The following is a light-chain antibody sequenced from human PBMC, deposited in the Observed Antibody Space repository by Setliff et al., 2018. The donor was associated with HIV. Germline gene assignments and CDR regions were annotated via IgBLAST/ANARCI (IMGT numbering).Light chain of an antibody. CDR1: TGAVTSGHY. V-gene: IGLV7-46*01. CDR3: FLSYSGARRV. Sequence: QAVVTQEPSLTVSPGGTVTLTCGSSTGAVTSGHYPYWFQQKPGQAPRTVIYDTSNKHSWTPDRFSGSLLGGKAALTLSGAQPEDEAAYYCFLSYSGARRVFGGGTKVTVL. CDR2: DTS. J-gene: IGLJ3*02.